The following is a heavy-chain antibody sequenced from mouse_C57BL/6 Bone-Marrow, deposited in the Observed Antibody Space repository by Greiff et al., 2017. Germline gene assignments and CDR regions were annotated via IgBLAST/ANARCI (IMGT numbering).Heavy chain of an antibody. J-gene: IGHJ4*01. CDR3: AIPIYYGYDGVYAMDY. V-gene: IGHV2-2*01. CDR2: IWSGGST. CDR1: GFSLTSYG. D-gene: IGHD2-2*01. Sequence: QVHVKQSGPGLVQPSQSLSITCTVSGFSLTSYGVHWVRQSPGKGLEWLGVIWSGGSTDYNAAFISRLSISKDNSKSQVFFKMNSLQADDTAIYYCAIPIYYGYDGVYAMDYWGQGTSVTVSS.